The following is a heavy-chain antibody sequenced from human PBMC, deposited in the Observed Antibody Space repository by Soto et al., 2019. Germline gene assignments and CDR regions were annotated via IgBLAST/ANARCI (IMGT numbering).Heavy chain of an antibody. CDR3: ARNIAARRGAFYNWFDP. CDR1: GGTFSSYA. J-gene: IGHJ5*02. D-gene: IGHD6-6*01. V-gene: IGHV1-69*01. CDR2: IIPIFGTA. Sequence: QVQLVQSGAEVKKPGSSVKVSCKASGGTFSSYAISWVRQAPGQGLEWMGGIIPIFGTANYAQKFQGRVTITADESTSTAYMELSSPRSEDTAVYYCARNIAARRGAFYNWFDPWGQGTLVTVSS.